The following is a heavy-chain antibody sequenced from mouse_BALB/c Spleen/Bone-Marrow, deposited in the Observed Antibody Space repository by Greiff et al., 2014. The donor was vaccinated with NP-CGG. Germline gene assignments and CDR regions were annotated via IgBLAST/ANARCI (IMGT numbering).Heavy chain of an antibody. CDR3: ARNWGYYAMDY. CDR1: GFSLTSYG. J-gene: IGHJ4*01. V-gene: IGHV2-6*02. Sequence: VQVVESGPGLVAPSQSLSITCTVSGFSLTSYGVHWVRQPPGKGLEWLVVIWSDGSTNYNSALKARLSISKDNSKSQVFLKMNRLQTDDTAMYYCARNWGYYAMDYWGQGTSVTVSS. CDR2: IWSDGST.